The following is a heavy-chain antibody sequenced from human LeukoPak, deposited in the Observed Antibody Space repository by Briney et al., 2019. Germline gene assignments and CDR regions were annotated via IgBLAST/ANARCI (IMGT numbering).Heavy chain of an antibody. V-gene: IGHV4-4*02. Sequence: SETLSLTCAVSGGSISSSNWWSWVRQPPGKGLEWIGEIYHSGSTNYNPSLKSRVTISVDKSKNQFSLKLSSVTAADTAVYYCARNGCDSSGPRAEYYFDYWGQGTLVTVSS. CDR3: ARNGCDSSGPRAEYYFDY. CDR1: GGSISSSNW. D-gene: IGHD3-22*01. J-gene: IGHJ4*02. CDR2: IYHSGST.